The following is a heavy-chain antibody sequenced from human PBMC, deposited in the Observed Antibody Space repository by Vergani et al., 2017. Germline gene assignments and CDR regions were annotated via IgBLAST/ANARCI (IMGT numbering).Heavy chain of an antibody. CDR1: GFSFNSYW. CDR2: IKSDGSIT. J-gene: IGHJ6*03. D-gene: IGHD1-26*01. Sequence: DVHLAESGGGFFQPGGSLRLSCSASGFSFNSYWMHWVRQVPGKGLLWVSRIKSDGSITAYADSVKGRLTISRDNAKNTLYLQMDSLRAEDTAVYYCARDGWELLDYFYYMDVWGKGTTVTVSS. V-gene: IGHV3-74*03. CDR3: ARDGWELLDYFYYMDV.